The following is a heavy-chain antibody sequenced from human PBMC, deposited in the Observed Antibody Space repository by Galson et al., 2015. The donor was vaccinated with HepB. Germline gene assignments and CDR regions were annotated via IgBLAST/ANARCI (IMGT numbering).Heavy chain of an antibody. V-gene: IGHV3-7*03. D-gene: IGHD2-15*01. CDR1: GFTFSSYW. CDR3: ARDGWGYCSGGSCYLEAYFDY. Sequence: SLRLSCAASGFTFSSYWMSWVRQAPGKGLEWVANIKQDGSEKYYVDSAKGRFTISRDNAKNSLYLQMNSLRAEDTAVYYCARDGWGYCSGGSCYLEAYFDYWGQGTLVTVSS. J-gene: IGHJ4*02. CDR2: IKQDGSEK.